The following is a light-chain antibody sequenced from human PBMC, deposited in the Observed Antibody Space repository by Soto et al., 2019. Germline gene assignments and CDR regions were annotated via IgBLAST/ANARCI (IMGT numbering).Light chain of an antibody. J-gene: IGLJ1*01. CDR1: ISNIGAGYD. CDR3: QSYDSSLSGSYV. Sequence: QSLLTQPPSVSGAPGQRVIISCTGSISNIGAGYDVHWYQQLPGTAPRLLIYDNNNRPSGVPARFSVSKSDTSASLAITGLQPEDEADYYCQSYDSSLSGSYVFGTGTKVT. V-gene: IGLV1-40*01. CDR2: DNN.